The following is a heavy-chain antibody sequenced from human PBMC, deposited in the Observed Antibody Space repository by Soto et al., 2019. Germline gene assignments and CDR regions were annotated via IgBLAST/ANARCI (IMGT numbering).Heavy chain of an antibody. CDR2: ISASGGST. D-gene: IGHD6-6*01. Sequence: GGSLRLSCAASGFTFTNYAMTWVRQAPGKGLEWVSGISASGGSTYYADSVKGRFTISRDNSKNTLFLQMNSLRAEDTALYYCAKDRGQLYHSSSPLDFWGQGTLVTVSS. J-gene: IGHJ4*02. CDR1: GFTFTNYA. CDR3: AKDRGQLYHSSSPLDF. V-gene: IGHV3-23*01.